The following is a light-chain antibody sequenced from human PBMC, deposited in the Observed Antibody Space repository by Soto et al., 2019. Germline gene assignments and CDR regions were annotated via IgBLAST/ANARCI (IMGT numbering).Light chain of an antibody. CDR1: QSVNSW. CDR3: QQYNNYSGT. CDR2: KAS. V-gene: IGKV1-5*03. Sequence: DIQMTQSPSTLSASVGDRVTITCRASQSVNSWLAWYQQKPGKAPKLLIYKASNLENGVPSRFSGSGSGTEFTLTISGRQPDDFASYYCQQYNNYSGTFGQGTKVEIK. J-gene: IGKJ1*01.